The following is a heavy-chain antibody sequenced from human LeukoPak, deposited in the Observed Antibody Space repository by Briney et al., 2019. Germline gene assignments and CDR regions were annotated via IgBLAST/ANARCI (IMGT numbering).Heavy chain of an antibody. J-gene: IGHJ4*02. CDR1: GGSISSHY. D-gene: IGHD2-2*02. CDR3: ARVEAYCSSTSCYTISFDY. Sequence: KSSETLSLTCTVSGGSISSHYWSWIRQPPGKGLEWIGYIYYSGSTNYNPSLKSRVTISVDTSKNQFSLKLSSVTAADTAVYYCARVEAYCSSTSCYTISFDYWGQGTLVTVSS. V-gene: IGHV4-59*11. CDR2: IYYSGST.